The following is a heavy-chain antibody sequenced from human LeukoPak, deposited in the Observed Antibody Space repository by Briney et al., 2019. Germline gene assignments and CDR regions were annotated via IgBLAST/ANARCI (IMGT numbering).Heavy chain of an antibody. V-gene: IGHV4-31*03. CDR1: GGSISSGGYY. CDR3: ARSKGGISPPYYFDY. CDR2: IYYSGST. Sequence: SETLSLTCTVSGGSISSGGYYWSWIRQHPGKGLEWIGYIYYSGSTYYNPSLKSRVTISVDTSKNRFSLKLSSVTAADTAVYYCARSKGGISPPYYFDYWGQGTLVTVSS. J-gene: IGHJ4*02.